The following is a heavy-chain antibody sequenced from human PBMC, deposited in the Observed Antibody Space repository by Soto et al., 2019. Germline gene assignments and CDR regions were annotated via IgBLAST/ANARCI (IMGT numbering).Heavy chain of an antibody. Sequence: QVHLGQSGGEVKKPGASVKVSCKASGYTLKNYGIGWVRQAPGLGPEWVGWIKVDNGDTKYAEKLQGRVTLTTDTSTITAYMQLRNLRSDDTAFYYCARSRYYFDYRGQGTLVTVSS. CDR1: GYTLKNYG. J-gene: IGHJ4*02. CDR3: ARSRYYFDY. V-gene: IGHV1-18*01. CDR2: IKVDNGDT.